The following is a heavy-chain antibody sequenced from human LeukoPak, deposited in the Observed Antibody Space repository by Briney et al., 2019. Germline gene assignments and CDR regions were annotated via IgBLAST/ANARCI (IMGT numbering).Heavy chain of an antibody. D-gene: IGHD1-26*01. V-gene: IGHV1-18*01. CDR3: ARDLPNHFAVGATRIDY. CDR1: GYTFTSYD. CDR2: ISAYNGNT. Sequence: HEASVKVSCKASGYTFTSYDINWVRQAPGQGLEWMGWISAYNGNTNYAQKLQGRVTMTTDTSTSTAYMELRSLRSDDTAVYYCARDLPNHFAVGATRIDYWGQGTLVTVSS. J-gene: IGHJ4*02.